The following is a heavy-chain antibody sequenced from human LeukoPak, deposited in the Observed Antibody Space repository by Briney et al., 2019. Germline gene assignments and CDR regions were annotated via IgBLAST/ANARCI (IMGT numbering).Heavy chain of an antibody. Sequence: SETLSLTCTVSGGSISSSSYYWGWIRQPPGKGLEGIGSIYYSGSTYYNPSLKSRVTISVDTSKNQFSLKLSSVTAADTAVYYCARSAGDSSGYYYVPFDYWGQGTLVTVSS. CDR2: IYYSGST. CDR1: GGSISSSSYY. V-gene: IGHV4-39*07. CDR3: ARSAGDSSGYYYVPFDY. D-gene: IGHD3-22*01. J-gene: IGHJ4*02.